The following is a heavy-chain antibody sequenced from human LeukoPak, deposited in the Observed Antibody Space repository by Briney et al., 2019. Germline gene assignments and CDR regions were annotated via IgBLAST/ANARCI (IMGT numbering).Heavy chain of an antibody. V-gene: IGHV4-34*01. CDR1: GGSLTNHY. Sequence: SETLSLTCGVYGGSLTNHYWIWIRQPPGKGLEWIGEISHSGRTKYNPSFESGLTISVEKTKRQFLLKLSSVTAADTAVYYCARWPAAFHPWGQGTVVTVSS. J-gene: IGHJ5*02. D-gene: IGHD6-13*01. CDR2: ISHSGRT. CDR3: ARWPAAFHP.